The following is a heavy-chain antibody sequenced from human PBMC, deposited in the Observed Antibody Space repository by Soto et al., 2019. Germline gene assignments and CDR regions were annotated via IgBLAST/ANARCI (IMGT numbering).Heavy chain of an antibody. CDR2: IYYSGST. V-gene: IGHV4-61*01. Sequence: PSETLSLTCTVSGGSVSSGSYYWSWIRQPPGKGLEWIGYIYYSGSTNYNPSLKSRVTISVDTSKNQFSLKLSSVTAADTAVYYCAXDHDFWSGYQKNARLDVWGQGTTVTVSS. D-gene: IGHD3-3*01. CDR1: GGSVSSGSYY. CDR3: AXDHDFWSGYQKNARLDV. J-gene: IGHJ6*02.